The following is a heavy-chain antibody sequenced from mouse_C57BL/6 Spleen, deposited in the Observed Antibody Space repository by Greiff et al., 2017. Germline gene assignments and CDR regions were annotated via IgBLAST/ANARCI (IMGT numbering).Heavy chain of an antibody. CDR3: ARRDGYYLYYFDY. CDR1: GYTLTSYW. J-gene: IGHJ2*01. Sequence: QVQLQQSGAELVMPGASVKLSCKASGYTLTSYWMHWVKQRPGQGLEWIGEIDPSDSYTNYNQKFKGKSTLTVDKSSSTAYMQLSSLTSEDSAVYYCARRDGYYLYYFDYWGQGTTLTVSS. D-gene: IGHD2-3*01. CDR2: IDPSDSYT. V-gene: IGHV1-69*01.